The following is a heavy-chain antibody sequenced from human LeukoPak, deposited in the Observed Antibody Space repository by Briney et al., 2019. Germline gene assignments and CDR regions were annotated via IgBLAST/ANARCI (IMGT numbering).Heavy chain of an antibody. CDR2: IYYSGST. CDR1: GGSISSYY. Sequence: SETLSLTCTVSGGSISSYYWSWIRQPPGKGLEWIGYIYYSGSTNYNPSLKSRVTISVDTSKNQFSLKLSSVTAADTAVYYCATRQVDGYNSRGLSFDYWGQGTLVTVSS. V-gene: IGHV4-59*08. CDR3: ATRQVDGYNSRGLSFDY. J-gene: IGHJ4*02. D-gene: IGHD5-24*01.